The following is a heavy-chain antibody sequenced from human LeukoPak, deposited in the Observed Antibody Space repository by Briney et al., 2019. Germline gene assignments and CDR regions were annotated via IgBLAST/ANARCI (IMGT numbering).Heavy chain of an antibody. CDR1: GGSISSYY. CDR2: IYYSGST. CDR3: ARVRYCSTNRCYDREFDN. D-gene: IGHD2-2*01. J-gene: IGHJ4*02. Sequence: SETLSLTCTVSGGSISSYYWSWIRQPPGKGLEWIGYIYYSGSTSYNPSLKSRVTISVDTSKNQFSLKLNSVTAADTAVYYCARVRYCSTNRCYDREFDNWGQGTLVTVSS. V-gene: IGHV4-59*01.